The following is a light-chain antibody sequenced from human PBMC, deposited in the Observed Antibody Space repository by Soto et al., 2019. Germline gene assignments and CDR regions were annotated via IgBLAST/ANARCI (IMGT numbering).Light chain of an antibody. V-gene: IGKV3D-15*01. J-gene: IGKJ1*01. CDR2: DAS. CDR1: QSVRSN. Sequence: EIVLTQSPGTLSLSPGERATLSCRARQSVRSNLAWYQQKPGQAPRLLIYDASTRATGIPARFSGSGSGTEFILTISSLQSEDFAIYYCQQYKNSPKTFGQGTKVDIK. CDR3: QQYKNSPKT.